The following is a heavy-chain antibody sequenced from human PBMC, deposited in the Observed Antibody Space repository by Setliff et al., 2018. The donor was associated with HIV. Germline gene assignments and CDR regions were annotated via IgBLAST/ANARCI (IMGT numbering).Heavy chain of an antibody. J-gene: IGHJ3*02. CDR1: GGSFSGYY. Sequence: SETLSLTCAVYGGSFSGYYWSWIRQPPGKGLEWIGEINHSGSTNYNPSLKSRVTISVDTSKNQFSLKLSSVTAADTAVYYCARARYSGSYWDAFDIWGQGTMVTVSS. CDR3: ARARYSGSYWDAFDI. V-gene: IGHV4-34*01. CDR2: INHSGST. D-gene: IGHD1-26*01.